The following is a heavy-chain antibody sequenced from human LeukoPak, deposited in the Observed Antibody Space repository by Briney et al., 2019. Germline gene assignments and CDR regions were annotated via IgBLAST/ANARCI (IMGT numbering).Heavy chain of an antibody. CDR3: ARRRMGSGKNWFDP. CDR1: GYTFTSYD. D-gene: IGHD3-10*01. CDR2: MNHNSGNT. V-gene: IGHV1-8*01. J-gene: IGHJ5*02. Sequence: GASVKVSCKASGYTFTSYDINWVGQATRQGLEWMGWMNHNSGNTGYAQKFQGRVTMTRNTSISTAYMELSRLRAEDAAVYYCARRRMGSGKNWFDPWGQGNRVTVSA.